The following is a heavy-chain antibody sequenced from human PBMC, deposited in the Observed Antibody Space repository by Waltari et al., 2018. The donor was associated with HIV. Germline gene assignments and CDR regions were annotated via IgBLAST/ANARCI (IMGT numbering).Heavy chain of an antibody. CDR2: INIDGRRI. CDR3: SRDTFGEYDY. J-gene: IGHJ4*02. D-gene: IGHD3-10*01. Sequence: EVQLVQSGGGLIKPGGSLRLSCAASGFSVSSYLMHWVRQTPGKGLVWVSRINIDGRRIDYADSVRGRFTISRDSAKNTLSLQMNSLTEEDTAVYYCSRDTFGEYDYWGQGTLVTVSS. CDR1: GFSVSSYL. V-gene: IGHV3-74*01.